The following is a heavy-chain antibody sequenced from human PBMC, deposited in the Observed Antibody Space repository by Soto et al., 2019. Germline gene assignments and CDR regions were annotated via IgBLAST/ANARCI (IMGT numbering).Heavy chain of an antibody. CDR3: AESIAAAGRGWFIDY. CDR1: GFTFSSYA. CDR2: ISGSGGST. D-gene: IGHD6-13*01. Sequence: EVQLLESGGGLVQPGGSLRLSCAASGFTFSSYAMSWVRQAPGKGLEWVSAISGSGGSTYYADSVKGRFTISRDNSKNTLYLQMNSLRAEDTAVYYGAESIAAAGRGWFIDYWGQGTLVTVSS. V-gene: IGHV3-23*01. J-gene: IGHJ4*02.